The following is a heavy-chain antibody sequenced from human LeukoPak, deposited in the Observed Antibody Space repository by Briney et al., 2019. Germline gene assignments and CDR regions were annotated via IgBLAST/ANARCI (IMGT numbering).Heavy chain of an antibody. D-gene: IGHD1-1*01. CDR2: ISGSWSTI. Sequence: GGSLRLPCAASGFTFSSYSMEWVRQAPGKGLEWVSHISGSWSTIYYADSVKGRFTISRDNAKNSLYLQMNSLRAEDTAVYYCARVLLERPGIDSFDIWGQGTTVTVSS. CDR1: GFTFSSYS. J-gene: IGHJ3*02. V-gene: IGHV3-48*01. CDR3: ARVLLERPGIDSFDI.